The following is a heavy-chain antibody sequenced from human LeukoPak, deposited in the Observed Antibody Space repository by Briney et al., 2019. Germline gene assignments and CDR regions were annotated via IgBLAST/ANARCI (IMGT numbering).Heavy chain of an antibody. CDR3: AKDRGRYCSGGSCYSLDY. CDR1: GFTFSSYG. V-gene: IGHV3-30*18. Sequence: PGRSLRLSCAASGFTFSSYGMHWVRQAPGKGLEWVAVISYDGSNKYYADSVKGRFTISRDNSKNTLYLQMNSLRAEDTAVYYCAKDRGRYCSGGSCYSLDYWGQGTLVTVSS. J-gene: IGHJ4*02. CDR2: ISYDGSNK. D-gene: IGHD2-15*01.